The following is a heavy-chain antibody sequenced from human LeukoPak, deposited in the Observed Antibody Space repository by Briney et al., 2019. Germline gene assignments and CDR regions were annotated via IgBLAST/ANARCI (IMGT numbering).Heavy chain of an antibody. D-gene: IGHD4-11*01. CDR3: ARVPSSYSNSYYYYYRDV. J-gene: IGHJ6*03. CDR1: GYTFTSYG. Sequence: ASVKVSCKASGYTFTSYGISWVRQAPGQGLEWMGWISAYNGNTNYAQKLQGRVTMTTDTSTSTAYMELRSLRSDDTAVYYCARVPSSYSNSYYYYYRDVWGKGTTVTVSS. CDR2: ISAYNGNT. V-gene: IGHV1-18*01.